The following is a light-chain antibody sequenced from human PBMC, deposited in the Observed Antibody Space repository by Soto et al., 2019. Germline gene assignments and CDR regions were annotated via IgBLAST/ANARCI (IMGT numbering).Light chain of an antibody. CDR3: QSYDSSLSYV. CDR1: SSNIGAGYD. V-gene: IGLV1-40*01. CDR2: TNS. Sequence: QSVLTQPPSVSGAPGQRVTISCTGSSSNIGAGYDVHWYQQLPGTAPKLLIYTNSNRPSGVPGRFSGSKSGTSASLAITGLQAEDGADYYCQSYDSSLSYVFGPGTKVTVL. J-gene: IGLJ1*01.